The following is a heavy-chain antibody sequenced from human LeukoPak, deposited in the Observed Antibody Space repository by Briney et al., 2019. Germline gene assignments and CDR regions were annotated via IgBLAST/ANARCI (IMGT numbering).Heavy chain of an antibody. CDR3: ARYYYDSSGYYRFDY. V-gene: IGHV5-51*01. D-gene: IGHD3-22*01. Sequence: GESLKISFKGSGYRFTSYWIGWVRPMPGKGLEWMGIIYPGDSDTRYSPSFQGQVTISADKSTSTAYLQWSSLKASDTAMYYCARYYYDSSGYYRFDYWGQGTLVTVSS. J-gene: IGHJ4*02. CDR2: IYPGDSDT. CDR1: GYRFTSYW.